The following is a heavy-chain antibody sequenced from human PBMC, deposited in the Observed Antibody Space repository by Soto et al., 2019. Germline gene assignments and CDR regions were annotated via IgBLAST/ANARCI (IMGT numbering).Heavy chain of an antibody. CDR1: GYTFTSYV. V-gene: IGHV1-18*01. CDR2: ISTYNRNT. CDR3: ARYWDDGRNSRLRY. Sequence: ASVKVSSQDSGYTFTSYVFRWVRPALEQELEQMAWISTYNRNTNIAHKLQRRGTLTTDTSTSTACTELRSLRSYDTAVYYFARYWDDGRNSRLRYWSQGTLVTVSS. J-gene: IGHJ1*01. D-gene: IGHD1-1*01.